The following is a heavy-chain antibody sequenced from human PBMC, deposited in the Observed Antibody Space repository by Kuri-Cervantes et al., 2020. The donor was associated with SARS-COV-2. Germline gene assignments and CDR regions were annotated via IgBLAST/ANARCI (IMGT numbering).Heavy chain of an antibody. CDR2: ISYSETTL. J-gene: IGHJ3*02. D-gene: IGHD1-26*01. CDR1: GFTFSDFA. V-gene: IGHV3-30*04. Sequence: GESLKISCAASGFTFSDFAMHWVRQAPGKGLEWLSIISYSETTLYADSVKGRFTTSRDNSKNTLYLQMNILRAEDTAVYYCAIRRSYYAFDIWGQGTMVTVSS. CDR3: AIRRSYYAFDI.